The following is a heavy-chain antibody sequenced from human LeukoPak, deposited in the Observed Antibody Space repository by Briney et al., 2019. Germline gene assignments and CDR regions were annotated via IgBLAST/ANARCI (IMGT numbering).Heavy chain of an antibody. V-gene: IGHV3-64D*09. CDR3: VKAYYYDSSGYGDAFDI. Sequence: GGSLRLSCSASGFTFSSYAMHWVRQAPGKGLEYVSAISSNGGSTYYADSVKGRFTISRDNSKNTLYLQMSSLRAEDTAVYYCVKAYYYDSSGYGDAFDIWGQGIMVTVSS. J-gene: IGHJ3*02. CDR1: GFTFSSYA. D-gene: IGHD3-22*01. CDR2: ISSNGGST.